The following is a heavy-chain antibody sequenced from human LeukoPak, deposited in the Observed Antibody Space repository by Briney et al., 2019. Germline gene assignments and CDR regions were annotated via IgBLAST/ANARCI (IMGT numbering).Heavy chain of an antibody. D-gene: IGHD4-17*01. CDR3: AKGFYGDRGVHY. J-gene: IGHJ4*02. CDR2: ISGSGGST. V-gene: IGHV3-23*01. Sequence: GGSLRLSCAASGFTFSSYGMSWVRQAPGKGLEWVSAISGSGGSTYYADSVKGRFTISRDNSKNTLYLQMNSLRAEDTAVYYCAKGFYGDRGVHYWGQGTLVTVSS. CDR1: GFTFSSYG.